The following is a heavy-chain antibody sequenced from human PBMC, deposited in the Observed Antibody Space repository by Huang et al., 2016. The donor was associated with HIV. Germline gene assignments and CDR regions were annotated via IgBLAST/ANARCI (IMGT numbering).Heavy chain of an antibody. J-gene: IGHJ3*02. CDR3: ARDPKYHRIGYYRQRRGIDI. CDR2: IRASSGDT. V-gene: IGHV1-18*01. D-gene: IGHD3-22*01. CDR1: GYTFTSYW. Sequence: QIQLMQSGPELKQPGASEKVSCKASGYTFTSYWITWVRQAPGKGPEWMGWIRASSGDTEDSQKVQGRVTVTKDTSTNIAYMELRSLRSDDTAKYYCARDPKYHRIGYYRQRRGIDIWGQGTMVIVSS.